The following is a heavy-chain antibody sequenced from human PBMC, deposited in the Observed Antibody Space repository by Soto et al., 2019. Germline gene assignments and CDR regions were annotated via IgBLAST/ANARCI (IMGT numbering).Heavy chain of an antibody. D-gene: IGHD2-2*01. CDR2: IYYSGST. CDR1: GGSISTGYYY. V-gene: IGHV4-30-4*01. Sequence: QVQLQESGPGLVKPSQTLSLTCTVSGGSISTGYYYWSWIRQPPGKGMEWIGYIYYSGSTYYNPYLKSRVTISVDTSKNQFSLKLSSVTAADTAVYYCARGRSPSISTSHNWFDPWGQGTLVTVSS. J-gene: IGHJ5*02. CDR3: ARGRSPSISTSHNWFDP.